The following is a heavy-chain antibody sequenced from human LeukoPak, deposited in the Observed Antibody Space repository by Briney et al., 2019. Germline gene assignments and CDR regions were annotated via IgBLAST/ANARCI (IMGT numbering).Heavy chain of an antibody. CDR3: AKDRPNYYGSNGHYYRRDGDY. V-gene: IGHV3-23*01. J-gene: IGHJ4*02. D-gene: IGHD3-22*01. CDR1: GFTFSFYA. Sequence: PGGSLRLSSAASGFTFSFYAMSWVRQAPGKGLQWVSSITSSGDGTYYADSVKGRFTISRDNSENMLYLQMNSLRVEDTAVYFCAKDRPNYYGSNGHYYRRDGDYWGQGTLVTVSS. CDR2: ITSSGDGT.